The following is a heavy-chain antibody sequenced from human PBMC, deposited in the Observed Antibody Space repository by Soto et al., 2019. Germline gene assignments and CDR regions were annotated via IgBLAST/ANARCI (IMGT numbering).Heavy chain of an antibody. CDR1: SGPDRSHN. V-gene: IGHV4-59*08. D-gene: IGHD4-17*01. CDR3: VRQGIDYLHGLVDV. Sequence: QVQLQQSGPRLVKPSETLSLTCTVSSGPDRSHNWGWIRQPPGRGLEWIGYVYYTGDTAYNPSLRSGVSISADTSTNDISLTLSSVTAADTAVYYCVRQGIDYLHGLVDVWGQGTTVSVSS. CDR2: VYYTGDT. J-gene: IGHJ6*02.